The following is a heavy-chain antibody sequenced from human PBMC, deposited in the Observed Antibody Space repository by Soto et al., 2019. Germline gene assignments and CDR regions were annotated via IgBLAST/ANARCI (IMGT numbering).Heavy chain of an antibody. V-gene: IGHV3-72*01. CDR2: TKNKATSYTT. D-gene: IGHD3-10*01. J-gene: IGHJ4*02. CDR3: TVWGSGSDFRAA. Sequence: EVQLVESGGGLVQPGGSLRISCATSGFTFSDHYMDWVRQAPGKGLEWVGRTKNKATSYTTEYAASVKGRFTISRDNSQNSLYLQMNSLKIEDTAVYYCTVWGSGSDFRAAWGQGTLVTVSS. CDR1: GFTFSDHY.